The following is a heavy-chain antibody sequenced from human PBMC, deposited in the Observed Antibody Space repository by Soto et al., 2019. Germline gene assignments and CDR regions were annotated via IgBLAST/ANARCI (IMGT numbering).Heavy chain of an antibody. D-gene: IGHD6-6*01. CDR2: ISAYNGNK. V-gene: IGHV1-18*04. Sequence: QVQLVQSGGEVKKPGASVEVSCRTSGYMFTTYGMSWVRQAPGQGLEWMAWISAYNGNKKYAQKFQGRVTMTTDTSTSTVSMELRNLTSDDTGTYFCARTGGGMAARPLEYWGQGTQVTVSS. CDR3: ARTGGGMAARPLEY. J-gene: IGHJ4*02. CDR1: GYMFTTYG.